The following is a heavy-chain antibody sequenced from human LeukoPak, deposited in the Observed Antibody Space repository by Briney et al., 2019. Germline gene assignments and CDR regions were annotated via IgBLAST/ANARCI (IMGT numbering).Heavy chain of an antibody. CDR1: GFTVSGYI. J-gene: IGHJ4*02. V-gene: IGHV3-48*01. CDR2: ISSSSSTI. Sequence: GGSLRLSCAASGFTVSGYIMNWVRQAPGKGLEWLSYISSSSSTIYYADSVKGRFTLSRDNVKNSLYLQMNSLRAEATAVYYCAGAGGYSSRWSSFDYWGQGALVPVSS. D-gene: IGHD6-13*01. CDR3: AGAGGYSSRWSSFDY.